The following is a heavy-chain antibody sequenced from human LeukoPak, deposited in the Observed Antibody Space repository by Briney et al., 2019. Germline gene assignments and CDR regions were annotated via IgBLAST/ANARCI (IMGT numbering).Heavy chain of an antibody. CDR3: ARMGQPDRYYDFWSGYSEYYFDY. D-gene: IGHD3-3*01. V-gene: IGHV1-8*01. CDR2: MNPNSGNT. CDR1: GYTFTSYD. J-gene: IGHJ4*02. Sequence: ASVKVSCKASGYTFTSYDINWVRQATGQGLEWMGWMNPNSGNTGYAQKLQGRVTMTTDTSTSTAYMELRSLRSDDTAVYYCARMGQPDRYYDFWSGYSEYYFDYWGQGTLVTVSS.